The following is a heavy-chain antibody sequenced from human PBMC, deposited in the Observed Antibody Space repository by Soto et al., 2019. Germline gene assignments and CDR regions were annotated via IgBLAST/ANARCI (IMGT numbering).Heavy chain of an antibody. J-gene: IGHJ6*02. V-gene: IGHV4-4*02. CDR2: IYHSGST. CDR1: GGSISSSNW. CDR3: ARGGEKRGYSYGYDYYYGMDV. D-gene: IGHD5-18*01. Sequence: PSETLSLTCAVSGGSISSSNWWSWVRQPPGKGLEGIGEIYHSGSTNYNPSLKSRVTISVDKSKNKFSLKLSSVTAADTAVYYCARGGEKRGYSYGYDYYYGMDVWGQGTTVTVSS.